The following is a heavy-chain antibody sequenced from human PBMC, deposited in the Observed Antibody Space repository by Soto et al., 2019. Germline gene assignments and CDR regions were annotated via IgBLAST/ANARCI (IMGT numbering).Heavy chain of an antibody. CDR2: IYYSGST. CDR1: GGSISSYY. V-gene: IGHV4-59*01. CDR3: ARGVDDFWSGYSAGGNSFDP. D-gene: IGHD3-3*01. Sequence: SETLSLTCTVSGGSISSYYWSWIRQPPGKGLEWIGYIYYSGSTNYNPSLKSRVTISVDTSKNQFSLKLSSVTAADTAVYYCARGVDDFWSGYSAGGNSFDPWGQGTLVTVSS. J-gene: IGHJ5*02.